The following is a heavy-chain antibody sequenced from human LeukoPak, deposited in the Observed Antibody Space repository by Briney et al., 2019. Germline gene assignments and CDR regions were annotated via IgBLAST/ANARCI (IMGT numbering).Heavy chain of an antibody. CDR3: ARGDGVAVAGTSDY. Sequence: ASVKVSCKASGGIFSSYAISWVRQAPGQGLEWMGGIIPIFGTANYAQKFQGRVTITTDESTSTAYMELSSLRSEDTAVYYCARGDGVAVAGTSDYWGQGTLVSVSS. J-gene: IGHJ4*02. V-gene: IGHV1-69*05. CDR2: IIPIFGTA. D-gene: IGHD6-19*01. CDR1: GGIFSSYA.